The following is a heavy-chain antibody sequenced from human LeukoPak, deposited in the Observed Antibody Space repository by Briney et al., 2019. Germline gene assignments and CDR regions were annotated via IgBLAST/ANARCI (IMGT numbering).Heavy chain of an antibody. CDR1: GYTFTSYG. V-gene: IGHV1-18*01. D-gene: IGHD4-17*01. CDR2: ISAYNGNT. J-gene: IGHJ4*02. Sequence: GASVKVSCKASGYTFTSYGISWVRQAPGQGLEWIGWISAYNGNTNYAQKLQGRVTMTTDTSTSTAYMELRSLRSDDTAVYYCARDRTVTKTHLGAYWGQGTLVTVSS. CDR3: ARDRTVTKTHLGAY.